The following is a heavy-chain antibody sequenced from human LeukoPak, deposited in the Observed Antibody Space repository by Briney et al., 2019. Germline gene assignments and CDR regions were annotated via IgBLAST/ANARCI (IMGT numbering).Heavy chain of an antibody. D-gene: IGHD6-19*01. CDR3: ARGYSSGWERRYYFDY. V-gene: IGHV4-30-2*01. Sequence: SETLSLTCTVSGGSISSGGYYWSWIRQPPGKGLEWIGYIYQSGTTYYNPSLQSRVTISVDRSKNQFSLKLSSVTAADTAVYYCARGYSSGWERRYYFDYWGQGTLVTVSS. CDR2: IYQSGTT. CDR1: GGSISSGGYY. J-gene: IGHJ4*02.